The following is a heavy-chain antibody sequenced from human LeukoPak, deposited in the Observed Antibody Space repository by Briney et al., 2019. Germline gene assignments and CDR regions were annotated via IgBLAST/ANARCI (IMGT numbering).Heavy chain of an antibody. CDR2: ISSSGSTI. D-gene: IGHD3-3*01. J-gene: IGHJ6*02. CDR3: ARDDDFWSGSGYYYYGMDV. Sequence: QPGGSLRPSCAASGFTFSSYEMNWVRQAPGKGLEWVSYISSSGSTIYYADSVKGRFTISRDNAKNSLYLQMNSLRAEDTAVYYCARDDDFWSGSGYYYYGMDVWGQGTTVTVSS. V-gene: IGHV3-48*03. CDR1: GFTFSSYE.